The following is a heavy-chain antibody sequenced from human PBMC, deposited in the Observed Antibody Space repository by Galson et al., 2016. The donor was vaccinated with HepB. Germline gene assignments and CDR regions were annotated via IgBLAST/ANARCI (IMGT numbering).Heavy chain of an antibody. CDR3: ARVGYCSGCCCYPLQQLYHYHRSHP. CDR1: GYTFISYD. Sequence: SVKVSCKASGYTFISYDVNWVRQAAGQGLEWMGWMNPDTGNTGYAQKLQGRVTMTRNTSINTAYMELSSLTSEDTAVYYCARVGYCSGCCCYPLQQLYHYHRSHPSGHGTLVT. V-gene: IGHV1-8*01. J-gene: IGHJ5*02. D-gene: IGHD2-15*01. CDR2: MNPDTGNT.